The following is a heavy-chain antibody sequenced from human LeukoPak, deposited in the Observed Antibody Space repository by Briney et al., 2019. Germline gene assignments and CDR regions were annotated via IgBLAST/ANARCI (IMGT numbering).Heavy chain of an antibody. J-gene: IGHJ1*01. CDR2: IIPIFGTA. CDR3: ARSGAKPTYYYDSSGYYPSPEYFQH. V-gene: IGHV1-69*13. CDR1: GGTFSSYA. D-gene: IGHD3-22*01. Sequence: GASVKVSCQASGGTFSSYAISWVRQAPGQGLEWMGGIIPIFGTANYAQKFQGRVTITADESTSTAYMELSSLRSEDTAVYYCARSGAKPTYYYDSSGYYPSPEYFQHWGQGTLVTVSS.